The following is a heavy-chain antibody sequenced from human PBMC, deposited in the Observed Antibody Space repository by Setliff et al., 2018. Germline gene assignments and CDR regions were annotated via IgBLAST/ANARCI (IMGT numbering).Heavy chain of an antibody. D-gene: IGHD3-9*01. CDR2: INPNNGET. J-gene: IGHJ4*02. V-gene: IGHV1-2*02. CDR1: GYTFIGHY. CDR3: ARDFIWGGLTGPDY. Sequence: VKVSCKASGYTFIGHYMHWVRQAPGEGLEWMGWINPNNGETKSAQKFQGRVTLARDTSLKTHYMELSNLTSDDTAIYYCARDFIWGGLTGPDYWGQGTLVTVSS.